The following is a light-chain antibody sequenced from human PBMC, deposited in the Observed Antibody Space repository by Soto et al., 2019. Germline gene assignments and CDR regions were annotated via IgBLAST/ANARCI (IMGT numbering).Light chain of an antibody. CDR1: QGISTY. J-gene: IGKJ4*01. V-gene: IGKV1-12*01. CDR3: QQATGFPLT. Sequence: DLQMTQSPSSVSASVGDRVTMSCRASQGISTYLAWYQQRPGKAPRLLIYAASTLQSGVPSRFSGSGSGTAFTLTISSLQAEDFATYYCQQATGFPLTFGGGTKVEI. CDR2: AAS.